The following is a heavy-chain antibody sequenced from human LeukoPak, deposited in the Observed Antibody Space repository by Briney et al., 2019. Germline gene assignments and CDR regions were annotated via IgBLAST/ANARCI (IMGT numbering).Heavy chain of an antibody. D-gene: IGHD6-13*01. Sequence: GASVKVSCKASGYTFTSYDINWLRQATGQGLEWMGWMSPNSGNTGYAQKFQGRVTMTRNTSISTAYMELSSLRSEDTAVYYCARHIAAAGNNWFDPWGQGTLVTVSS. CDR1: GYTFTSYD. CDR2: MSPNSGNT. J-gene: IGHJ5*02. V-gene: IGHV1-8*01. CDR3: ARHIAAAGNNWFDP.